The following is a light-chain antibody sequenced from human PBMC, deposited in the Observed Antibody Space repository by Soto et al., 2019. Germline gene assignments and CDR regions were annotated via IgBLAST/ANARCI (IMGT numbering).Light chain of an antibody. V-gene: IGLV2-14*01. CDR2: EVS. CDR3: SSYTSTNTLGV. Sequence: QSALTQPASVSGSPGQSITLSCSGSSSDVGGYNYVSWYQQHPGKAPKLMIYEVSNRPSGVSSRFSGSKSGNTASLTISGLQADDEADYYCSSYTSTNTLGVFGGGTKVTVL. J-gene: IGLJ3*02. CDR1: SSDVGGYNY.